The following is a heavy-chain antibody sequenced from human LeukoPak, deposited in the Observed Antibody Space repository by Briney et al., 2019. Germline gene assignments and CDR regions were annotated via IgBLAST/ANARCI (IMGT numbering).Heavy chain of an antibody. CDR1: GGSISSGGYY. D-gene: IGHD5-18*01. V-gene: IGHV4-31*03. Sequence: SQTLSLTCTVSGGSISSGGYYWSWIRQHPGKGLEWIGYIYYSGSTYYNPSLKSRVTISVDTSKNQFPLKLSSVTAADTAVYYCARNTAMVNYFDYWGQGTLVTVSS. CDR2: IYYSGST. CDR3: ARNTAMVNYFDY. J-gene: IGHJ4*02.